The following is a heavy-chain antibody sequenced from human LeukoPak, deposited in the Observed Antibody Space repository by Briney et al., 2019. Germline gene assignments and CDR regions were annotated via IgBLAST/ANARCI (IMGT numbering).Heavy chain of an antibody. V-gene: IGHV4-39*01. CDR1: GGSISSSNYF. CDR3: AAEDIVLVVPATMREERTDY. D-gene: IGHD2-15*01. J-gene: IGHJ4*02. CDR2: IYYSGST. Sequence: KSSETLSLTCTVSGGSISSSNYFWGWIRQPPGKGLEWIGSIYYSGSTYYNPSLESRVTISVDTSKNQFSLKLRSVTAADTAVYYCAAEDIVLVVPATMREERTDYWGQGALVTVSS.